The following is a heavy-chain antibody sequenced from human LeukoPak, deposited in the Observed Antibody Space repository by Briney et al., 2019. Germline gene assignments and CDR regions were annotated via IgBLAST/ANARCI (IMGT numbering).Heavy chain of an antibody. J-gene: IGHJ4*02. Sequence: PGGSLRLSCAASGLTFSSYWMSWVRQAPGKGLEWVANIKQDGSEKYYVDSVKGRFTISRDNAKNSLYLQMNSLRAEDTAVYYCARVVTIGQQWLVPRSYFDYWGQGTLVTVSS. D-gene: IGHD6-19*01. CDR2: IKQDGSEK. V-gene: IGHV3-7*01. CDR1: GLTFSSYW. CDR3: ARVVTIGQQWLVPRSYFDY.